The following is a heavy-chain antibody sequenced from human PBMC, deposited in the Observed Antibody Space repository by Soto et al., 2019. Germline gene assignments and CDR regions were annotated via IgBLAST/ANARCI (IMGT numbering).Heavy chain of an antibody. CDR2: INPNSGGT. J-gene: IGHJ6*02. CDR3: ATIPAALYYYYGMDV. D-gene: IGHD2-2*01. CDR1: GYTFTGYY. Sequence: GASVKVSCRASGYTFTGYYMHSVRQAPGQGLEWMGWINPNSGGTNYAQKFQGRVTMTRDTSISTAYMELSRLRADDTAVYYCATIPAALYYYYGMDVWGQGTTVTVSS. V-gene: IGHV1-2*02.